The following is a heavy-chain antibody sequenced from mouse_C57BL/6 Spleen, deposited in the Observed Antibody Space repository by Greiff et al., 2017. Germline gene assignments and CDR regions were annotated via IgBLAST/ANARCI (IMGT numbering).Heavy chain of an antibody. CDR3: ARLIYSLDY. CDR2: ISDGGSYT. Sequence: EVKLVESGGGLVKPGGSLKLSCAASGFTFSSYAMSWVRQTPEKRLEWVATISDGGSYTYYPDNVKGRFTISRDNAKNNLYLQMSHLKSEDTAMYYCARLIYSLDYWGQGTTLTVSS. CDR1: GFTFSSYA. V-gene: IGHV5-4*03. J-gene: IGHJ2*01. D-gene: IGHD2-1*01.